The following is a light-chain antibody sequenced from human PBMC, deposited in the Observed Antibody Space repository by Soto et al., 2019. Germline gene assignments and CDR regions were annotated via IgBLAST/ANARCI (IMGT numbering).Light chain of an antibody. Sequence: QSVLTQSPSASGTPGQRIIISCSGSTSNIGSNYVYWYHQLPGTAPKLLMFSDNQRPWGVPDRFSGSKSGTSASLAITGLRSDDEGDYYCAAWDDGLRGWLFGGGTKLTVL. CDR1: TSNIGSNY. CDR2: SDN. CDR3: AAWDDGLRGWL. J-gene: IGLJ3*02. V-gene: IGLV1-47*02.